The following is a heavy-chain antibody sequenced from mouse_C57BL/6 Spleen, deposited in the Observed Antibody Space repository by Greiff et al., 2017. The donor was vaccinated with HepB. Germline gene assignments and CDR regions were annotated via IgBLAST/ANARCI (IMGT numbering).Heavy chain of an antibody. CDR2: ISSGSSTI. D-gene: IGHD4-1*01. J-gene: IGHJ1*03. Sequence: EVMLVESGGGLVKPGGSLKLSCAASGFTFSDYGMHWVRQAPEKGLEWVAYISSGSSTIYYADTVKGRFPISRDNAKNTLFLQMTSLRSEDTAMYYCARPDGTGYFDVWGTGTTVTVSS. CDR3: ARPDGTGYFDV. CDR1: GFTFSDYG. V-gene: IGHV5-17*01.